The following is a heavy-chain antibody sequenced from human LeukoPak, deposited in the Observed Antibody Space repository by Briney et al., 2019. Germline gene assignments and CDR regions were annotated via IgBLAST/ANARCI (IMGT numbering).Heavy chain of an antibody. D-gene: IGHD2-2*01. CDR1: GYTFTGYH. Sequence: ASVKVSCKASGYTFTGYHMHWVRQAPGQGLEWMGWINPNSGGTNYAQKFQGRVTMTRDTSISTAYMELSRLRSDDTAVYYCARFSSGCSTSSCYLTYWGQGTLVTVS. CDR3: ARFSSGCSTSSCYLTY. J-gene: IGHJ4*02. CDR2: INPNSGGT. V-gene: IGHV1-2*02.